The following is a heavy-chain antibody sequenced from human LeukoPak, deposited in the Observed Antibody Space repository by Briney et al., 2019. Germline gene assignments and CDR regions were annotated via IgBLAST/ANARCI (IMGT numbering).Heavy chain of an antibody. J-gene: IGHJ4*02. Sequence: SETLSLTCTVSTYSIASGYFWGWIRQSPGKGLEWIATVHHPDITHYNPSHERRVTISMDPSRNHFSLTLKSVTAADTAVYYCAREGGHQLFYPSWTHTGHFDFWGQGIVVTVSS. CDR1: TYSIASGYF. CDR2: VHHPDIT. D-gene: IGHD2-8*02. CDR3: AREGGHQLFYPSWTHTGHFDF. V-gene: IGHV4-38-2*02.